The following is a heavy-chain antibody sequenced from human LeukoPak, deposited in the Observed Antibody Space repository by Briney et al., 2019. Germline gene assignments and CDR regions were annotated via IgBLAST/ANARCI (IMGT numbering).Heavy chain of an antibody. Sequence: GGSLRLSCAASGFTFSSYTMNWVRQAPGKGLEWVSSISSSSSAIYYAASVKGRFTISRDNAKNSLYLQMNSLRDEDTAVYYCAKVGVAGGYYWFDPWGQGTLVTVSS. CDR2: ISSSSSAI. J-gene: IGHJ5*02. V-gene: IGHV3-48*02. D-gene: IGHD6-19*01. CDR3: AKVGVAGGYYWFDP. CDR1: GFTFSSYT.